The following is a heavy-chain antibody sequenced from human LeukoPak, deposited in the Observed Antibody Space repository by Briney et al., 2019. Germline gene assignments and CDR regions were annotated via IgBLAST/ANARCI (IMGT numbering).Heavy chain of an antibody. CDR3: ARDVVVPAATAYYYYGMDV. J-gene: IGHJ6*02. CDR1: GFTFSTYA. CDR2: ISGSGDST. D-gene: IGHD2-2*01. V-gene: IGHV3-23*01. Sequence: GGSLRLSCAASGFTFSTYAVNWVRQAPGKGLEWVSTISGSGDSTYYADSVKGRFTISRDNSKDTLYLQMSSVRVDDTAVYYCARDVVVPAATAYYYYGMDVWGQGTTVTVSS.